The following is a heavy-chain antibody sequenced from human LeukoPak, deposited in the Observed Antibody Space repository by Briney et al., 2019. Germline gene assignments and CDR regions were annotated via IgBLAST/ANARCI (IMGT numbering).Heavy chain of an antibody. Sequence: ASVKVSCKASGYTFTSYYMHWVRQAPGQGLEWMGIINPSGGSTSYAQKFQGRVTMTRDTSTSTVYMELSSLRSEDTAEYYCARDSTPPKFVVVTADGPYYMDVWGKGTTVTVSS. D-gene: IGHD2-21*02. CDR3: ARDSTPPKFVVVTADGPYYMDV. J-gene: IGHJ6*03. V-gene: IGHV1-46*01. CDR1: GYTFTSYY. CDR2: INPSGGST.